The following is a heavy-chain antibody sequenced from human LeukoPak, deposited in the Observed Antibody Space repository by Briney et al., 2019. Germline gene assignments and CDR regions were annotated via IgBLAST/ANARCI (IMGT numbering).Heavy chain of an antibody. CDR2: IYHSGST. CDR1: GGSISGYY. V-gene: IGHV4-59*12. J-gene: IGHJ3*02. Sequence: SETLSLTCTVSGGSISGYYWSWIRQPPGKGLEWIGEIYHSGSTNYNPSLKSRVTMSVDTSKNQFSLKLSSVTAADTAVYYCARDPLDYYDSSGDAFDIWGQGTMVTVSS. D-gene: IGHD3-22*01. CDR3: ARDPLDYYDSSGDAFDI.